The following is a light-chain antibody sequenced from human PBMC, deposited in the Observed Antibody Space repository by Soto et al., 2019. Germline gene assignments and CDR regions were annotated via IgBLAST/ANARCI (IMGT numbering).Light chain of an antibody. CDR3: CSYAGTTTYWV. J-gene: IGLJ3*02. CDR1: SSDVGSYNL. Sequence: QSALTQPASVSGSPGQSITISCTGTSSDVGSYNLVSWYQRHPGKAPKLMIYEGSQRPSGVSNRFSGSKSGNTASLTISELQAEDEADYYCCSYAGTTTYWVFGGGTKVTVL. V-gene: IGLV2-23*01. CDR2: EGS.